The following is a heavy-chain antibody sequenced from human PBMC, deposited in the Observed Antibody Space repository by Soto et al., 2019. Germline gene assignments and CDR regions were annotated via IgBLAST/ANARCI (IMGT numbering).Heavy chain of an antibody. CDR1: GGSIISGGYY. Sequence: SETLSLTCTVSGGSIISGGYYWSLIRQHPGKGLEWIGYIYYSGSTYYNPSLKSRVTISVDTSKNQFSLKLSSVTAADTAVYYCARRYGTVFDYWGQGTLVTVSS. J-gene: IGHJ4*02. CDR3: ARRYGTVFDY. CDR2: IYYSGST. V-gene: IGHV4-31*03. D-gene: IGHD6-13*01.